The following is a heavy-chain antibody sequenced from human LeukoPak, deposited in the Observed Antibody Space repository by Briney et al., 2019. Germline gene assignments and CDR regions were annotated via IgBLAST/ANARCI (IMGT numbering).Heavy chain of an antibody. J-gene: IGHJ4*02. V-gene: IGHV1-3*01. D-gene: IGHD3-22*01. CDR1: GYTFTSYA. Sequence: ASVKVSCKASGYTFTSYAMHWVRQAPGQRLEWMGWINAGNGNTKYSQKFQGRVTITRDTSASTAYMELSSLRSEDTAVYYCARGSPYYDISGGFDYWGQGTLVTVSS. CDR2: INAGNGNT. CDR3: ARGSPYYDISGGFDY.